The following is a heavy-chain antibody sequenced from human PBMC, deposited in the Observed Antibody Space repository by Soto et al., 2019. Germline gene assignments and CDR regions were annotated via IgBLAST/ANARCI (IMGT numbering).Heavy chain of an antibody. CDR1: GGTFSSYA. D-gene: IGHD3-22*01. Sequence: ASVKVSCKASGGTFSSYAISWVRQAPGQGLEWMGGIIPIFGTANYAQKFQGRVTITADESTSTAYMELSSLRSEDTAVYYCARDYYDSSGYFGNFDYWGQGTLVTVSS. CDR3: ARDYYDSSGYFGNFDY. J-gene: IGHJ4*02. V-gene: IGHV1-69*13. CDR2: IIPIFGTA.